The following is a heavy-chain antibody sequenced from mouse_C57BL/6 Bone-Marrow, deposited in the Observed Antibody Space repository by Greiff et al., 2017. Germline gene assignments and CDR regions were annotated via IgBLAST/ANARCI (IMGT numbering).Heavy chain of an antibody. D-gene: IGHD2-3*01. CDR2: INPNNGGT. V-gene: IGHV1-22*01. CDR3: ARWLLEVWFAY. CDR1: GYTFTDYN. J-gene: IGHJ3*01. Sequence: DVQLQESGPELVKPGASVKMSCKASGYTFTDYNMHWVKQSHGKSLEWIGYINPNNGGTSYNQKFKGKATLTVNKSSSTAYMELRSLTSEDSAVYYCARWLLEVWFAYWGQGTLVTVSA.